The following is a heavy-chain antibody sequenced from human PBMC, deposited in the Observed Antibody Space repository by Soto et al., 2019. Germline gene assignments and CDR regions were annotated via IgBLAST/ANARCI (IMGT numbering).Heavy chain of an antibody. D-gene: IGHD2-2*02. CDR1: GGSISNDY. J-gene: IGHJ6*03. Sequence: QVQLQESGPGLVKPSETLSLTCTVSGGSISNDYWSWIRQPPGKGLEWIGYIYYSGSTNSNPSLKSRVTISVDTSKNQFYLELSSVTAADTAVYYCARLVDCSSTSCYNRPSYYYYFYMDVWGKGTTVTVSS. V-gene: IGHV4-59*08. CDR3: ARLVDCSSTSCYNRPSYYYYFYMDV. CDR2: IYYSGST.